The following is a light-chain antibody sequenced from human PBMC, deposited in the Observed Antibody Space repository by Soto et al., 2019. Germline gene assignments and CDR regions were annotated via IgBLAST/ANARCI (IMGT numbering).Light chain of an antibody. CDR1: QGISNW. Sequence: DMQMTQSPSSVSSSVGDRVSITCRSSQGISNWLAWYQQKPGRAPKLLIYAASSLQSGVSSRFSGSGSGTDFTLTISSLQPEDFATYYCQQGNSFPFTFGPGTKVDIK. CDR2: AAS. CDR3: QQGNSFPFT. J-gene: IGKJ3*01. V-gene: IGKV1D-12*01.